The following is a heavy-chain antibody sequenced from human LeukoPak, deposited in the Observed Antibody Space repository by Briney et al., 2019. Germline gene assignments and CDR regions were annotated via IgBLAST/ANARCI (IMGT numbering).Heavy chain of an antibody. CDR2: TYYRSKRYN. V-gene: IGHV6-1*01. CDR3: AKGQWLVNDAFNI. J-gene: IGHJ3*02. Sequence: SQTLSLTCAISGDSVSSNSGAWNWIRQSPSRGLEWLGRTYYRSKRYNDYAVSVESRITINPDTSKNQFSLQLNSVTPEDTAVYYCAKGQWLVNDAFNIWGQGTMVTVSS. CDR1: GDSVSSNSGA. D-gene: IGHD6-19*01.